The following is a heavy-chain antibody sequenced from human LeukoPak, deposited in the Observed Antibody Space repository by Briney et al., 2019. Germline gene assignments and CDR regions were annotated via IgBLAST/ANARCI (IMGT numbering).Heavy chain of an antibody. Sequence: SETLSLTCAVYGGSFSGYYWSWIRQPPGKGLEWIGEINHSGSTNYNPSLKSRVTISVDTSKNQFSLKLSSVTAADTAVYYCARYCSSTSCFTHYFDYWGQGTLSPSPQ. J-gene: IGHJ4*02. D-gene: IGHD2-2*01. CDR3: ARYCSSTSCFTHYFDY. V-gene: IGHV4-34*01. CDR2: INHSGST. CDR1: GGSFSGYY.